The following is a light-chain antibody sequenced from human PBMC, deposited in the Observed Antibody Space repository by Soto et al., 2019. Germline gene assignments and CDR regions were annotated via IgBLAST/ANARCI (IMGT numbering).Light chain of an antibody. CDR3: EQYNNGPS. Sequence: EIVMTHSPATLSVSPGERATLSCRASQSVSTNLAWYQQKPGQAPRLLIYGASTRATGIPARFSGSGSGTEFTLTVSSLQSEDFAVYYCEQYNNGPSFGGGTKVEIK. J-gene: IGKJ4*01. V-gene: IGKV3-15*01. CDR2: GAS. CDR1: QSVSTN.